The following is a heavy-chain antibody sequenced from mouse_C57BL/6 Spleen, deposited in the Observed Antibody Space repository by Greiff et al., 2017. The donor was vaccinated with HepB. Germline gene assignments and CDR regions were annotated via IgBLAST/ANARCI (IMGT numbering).Heavy chain of an antibody. CDR2: IHPNSGST. J-gene: IGHJ3*01. CDR1: GYTFTSYW. Sequence: QVQLQQPGAELVKPGASVKLSCKASGYTFTSYWMHWVKQRPGQGLEWIGMIHPNSGSTNYNEKFKSKATLTVDKSSSTAYMQLSSLTSEDSAVYYCARRGITTDGFAYWGQGTLVTVSA. V-gene: IGHV1-64*01. CDR3: ARRGITTDGFAY. D-gene: IGHD1-1*01.